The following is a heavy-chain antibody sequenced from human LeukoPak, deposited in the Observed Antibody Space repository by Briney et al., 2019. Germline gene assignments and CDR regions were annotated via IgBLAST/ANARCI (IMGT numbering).Heavy chain of an antibody. V-gene: IGHV3-23*01. CDR1: GFTFSSYA. CDR3: ARVVGCSSTSCQTPYYYYMDV. D-gene: IGHD2-2*01. J-gene: IGHJ6*03. Sequence: GGSLRLSCAASGFTFSSYAMSWVRQAPGKGLEWVSGISGSGGSTYYADSVKGRFTISRDNAKNSLYLQMNSLRAEDTAVYYCARVVGCSSTSCQTPYYYYMDVWGKGTTVTISS. CDR2: ISGSGGST.